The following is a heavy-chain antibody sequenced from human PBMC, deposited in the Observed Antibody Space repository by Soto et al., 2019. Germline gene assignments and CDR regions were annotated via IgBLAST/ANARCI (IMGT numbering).Heavy chain of an antibody. CDR1: GFTFSSYG. CDR2: ISYDGSNK. Sequence: GGSLRLSCAASGFTFSSYGMHWVRQAPGKGLEWVAVISYDGSNKYYADSVKGRFTISRDNSKNTLYLQMNSLRAEDTAVYYCAKESQRFITGTSNYYYYYGMDVWGQGTTVTVSS. D-gene: IGHD1-7*01. V-gene: IGHV3-30*18. CDR3: AKESQRFITGTSNYYYYYGMDV. J-gene: IGHJ6*02.